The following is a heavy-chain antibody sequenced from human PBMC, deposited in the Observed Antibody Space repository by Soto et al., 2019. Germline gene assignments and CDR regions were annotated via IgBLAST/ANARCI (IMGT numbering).Heavy chain of an antibody. V-gene: IGHV3-23*01. Sequence: EVQLLESGGGLVQPGGSLRLSCAASGFTFSSYAMSWVRQAPGKGLEWVSAISGSGGSTYYADSVKGRFTISRDNSKNTLYLQMNSLRAEDTAVYYCAKQPDYGAYSRRYYYYYYMDVWGKGTTVTVSS. CDR3: AKQPDYGAYSRRYYYYYYMDV. CDR2: ISGSGGST. CDR1: GFTFSSYA. J-gene: IGHJ6*03. D-gene: IGHD4-17*01.